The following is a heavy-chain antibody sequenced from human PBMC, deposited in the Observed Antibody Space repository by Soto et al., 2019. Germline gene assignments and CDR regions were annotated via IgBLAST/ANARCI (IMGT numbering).Heavy chain of an antibody. J-gene: IGHJ6*02. Sequence: SVKGSCKASGGTFSSYAISWVRQAPGQGLEWMGGIIPIFGTANYAQKFQGRVTITADESTSTAYMELSSLRSEDTAVYYCARVGPFFGGDRHGDHYFGMDVWGQGNTVRVSS. D-gene: IGHD2-21*02. CDR3: ARVGPFFGGDRHGDHYFGMDV. CDR1: GGTFSSYA. CDR2: IIPIFGTA. V-gene: IGHV1-69*13.